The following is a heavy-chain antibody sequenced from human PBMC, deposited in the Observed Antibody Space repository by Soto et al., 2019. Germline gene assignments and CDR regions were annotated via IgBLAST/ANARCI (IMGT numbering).Heavy chain of an antibody. CDR3: ARDASGH. J-gene: IGHJ4*02. Sequence: EVQLVESGGGLVQPGGSLRLSCAASGLTVSTNAMSWVRQAPGKGLAWVSVIYTGGGTHYADSVKGRFTISRDNSKNTMNLQMNSLSPEDTAVYYCARDASGHCGQGTLVTVPS. V-gene: IGHV3-66*01. CDR1: GLTVSTNA. CDR2: IYTGGGT.